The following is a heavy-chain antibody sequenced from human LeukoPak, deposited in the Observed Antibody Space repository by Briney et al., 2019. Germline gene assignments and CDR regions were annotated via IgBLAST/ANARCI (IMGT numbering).Heavy chain of an antibody. Sequence: SETLSLTCGVSGGSITTTNFWSWVRQPPGGGLEWIGEISLRGRTQYNPSLKSRVTISVDKSKNQFSLKLSSVTAADTAVYYCARDSPYYYGSGSFNWFDPWGQGTLVTVSS. CDR2: ISLRGRT. V-gene: IGHV4-4*02. J-gene: IGHJ5*02. CDR3: ARDSPYYYGSGSFNWFDP. CDR1: GGSITTTNF. D-gene: IGHD3-10*01.